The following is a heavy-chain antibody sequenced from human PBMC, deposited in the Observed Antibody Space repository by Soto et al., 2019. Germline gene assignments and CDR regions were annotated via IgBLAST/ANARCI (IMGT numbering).Heavy chain of an antibody. CDR3: ARDLDSTYYYDSSGYLDAFDI. V-gene: IGHV1-18*01. D-gene: IGHD3-22*01. Sequence: ASVKVSCKASGYTFTSYGISWVRQAPGQGLEWMGWISAYNGNTNYAQKLQGRVTMTTDTSTSTAYMELRSLRSDDTAVYYCARDLDSTYYYDSSGYLDAFDIWGQGTMVTVSS. CDR1: GYTFTSYG. J-gene: IGHJ3*02. CDR2: ISAYNGNT.